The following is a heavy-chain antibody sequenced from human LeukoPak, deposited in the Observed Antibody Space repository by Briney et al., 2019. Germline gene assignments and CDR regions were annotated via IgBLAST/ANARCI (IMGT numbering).Heavy chain of an antibody. CDR1: GYTFTSHD. Sequence: ASVKVSCKASGYTFTSHDINWVRQATGQGLEWMGWMNPNSGNTGYAQKFQGRVTITRNNSISTVYMELSSLTSEDTAVYYCARDYGAKRVFDYRGQGTLVTVSS. CDR2: MNPNSGNT. V-gene: IGHV1-8*03. J-gene: IGHJ4*02. D-gene: IGHD4-23*01. CDR3: ARDYGAKRVFDY.